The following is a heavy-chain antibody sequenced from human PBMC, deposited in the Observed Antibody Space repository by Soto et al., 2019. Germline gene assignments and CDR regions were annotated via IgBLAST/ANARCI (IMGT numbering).Heavy chain of an antibody. CDR2: ISYDGSNK. Sequence: QVQLVESGGGVVQPGRSLRLSCAASGFTFSSYVMHWVRKAPGKGLEWVAVISYDGSNKYYADTVKGRFSISRDNSKKTLYMQMNSLRAEDTAVYYWARVGKLWWVDYWGQGTLVTVSS. CDR3: ARVGKLWWVDY. CDR1: GFTFSSYV. V-gene: IGHV3-30-3*01. D-gene: IGHD5-18*01. J-gene: IGHJ4*02.